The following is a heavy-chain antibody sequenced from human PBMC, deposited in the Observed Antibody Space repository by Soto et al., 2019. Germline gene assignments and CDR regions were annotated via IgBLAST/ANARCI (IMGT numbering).Heavy chain of an antibody. D-gene: IGHD4-17*01. CDR1: GGSISSGGSY. Sequence: PSETLALTCTVSGGSISSGGSYWNWLRQHPGKGLEWIGYIYYSGSTNYNPSLKGRVTISVDTSKNQFSLKLSSVTAADTAVYYCARAYGDYVFDYWGQGTLVTGSS. J-gene: IGHJ4*02. CDR2: IYYSGST. V-gene: IGHV4-61*08. CDR3: ARAYGDYVFDY.